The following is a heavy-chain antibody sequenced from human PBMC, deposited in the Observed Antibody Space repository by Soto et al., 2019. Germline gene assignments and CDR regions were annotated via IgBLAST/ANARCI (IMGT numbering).Heavy chain of an antibody. CDR1: GDTFSFYT. V-gene: IGHV1-69*02. Sequence: QVQMVLSGAEVKKPGSSVQVSCKASGDTFSFYTINWVRQSPGLWLEWMGRVNPILSMSNYAQKFQGRVTMTADKSTSTAYIVLRSLGTEDTSFYYCSTSYGAVYRAFAYWGQGALVTVSA. CDR2: VNPILSMS. J-gene: IGHJ4*02. CDR3: STSYGAVYRAFAY. D-gene: IGHD3-16*01.